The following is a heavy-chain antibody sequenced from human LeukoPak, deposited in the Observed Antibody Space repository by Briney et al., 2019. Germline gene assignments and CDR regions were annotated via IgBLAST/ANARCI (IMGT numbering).Heavy chain of an antibody. Sequence: GGSLRLSCAASGFTFSSYGMHWVRQAPGKGLEWVAVISYDGSNKYYADSVKGRFTISRDNSKNTLYLQMNSLRAEDTAVYYCAKDVVEVAARYGYYGMDVWGQGTTVTVSS. D-gene: IGHD2-15*01. CDR2: ISYDGSNK. J-gene: IGHJ6*02. V-gene: IGHV3-30*18. CDR3: AKDVVEVAARYGYYGMDV. CDR1: GFTFSSYG.